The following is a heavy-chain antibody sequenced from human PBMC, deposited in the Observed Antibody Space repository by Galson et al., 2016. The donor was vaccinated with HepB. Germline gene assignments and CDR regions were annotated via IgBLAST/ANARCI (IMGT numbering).Heavy chain of an antibody. CDR1: GFSLDDSY. V-gene: IGHV3-66*01. Sequence: SLRLSCAVSGFSLDDSYMTWVRQTPGERLEWVSVVYGGGSTYYADSVKGSFTISRDTSKNTVYLQLNSLRVEDTAVYYCVRNLYTTSRVSWGQGTVVTVSS. CDR3: VRNLYTTSRVS. D-gene: IGHD2-2*02. J-gene: IGHJ5*02. CDR2: VYGGGST.